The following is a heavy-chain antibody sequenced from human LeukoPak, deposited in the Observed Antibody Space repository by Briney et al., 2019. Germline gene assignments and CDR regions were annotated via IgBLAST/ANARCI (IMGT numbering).Heavy chain of an antibody. J-gene: IGHJ6*02. Sequence: PSETLSLTCAVSGGSISSGGYSWSWIRQPPGKGLEWIGYIYHSGSTYYNPSLKSRVTISVDRSKNQFSLKLSSVTAADTAVYYCARELLWFGEPLRYSGGMDVWGQGTTVTVSS. D-gene: IGHD3-10*01. V-gene: IGHV4-30-2*01. CDR1: GGSISSGGYS. CDR3: ARELLWFGEPLRYSGGMDV. CDR2: IYHSGST.